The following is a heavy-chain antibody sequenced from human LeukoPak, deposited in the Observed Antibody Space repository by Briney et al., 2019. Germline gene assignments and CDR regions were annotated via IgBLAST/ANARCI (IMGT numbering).Heavy chain of an antibody. CDR3: ARGGYGHGFDI. D-gene: IGHD5-12*01. CDR2: VNSDGSET. CDR1: GFTVSSNY. J-gene: IGHJ3*02. Sequence: GGSLRLSCAASGFTVSSNYMSWVRQAPGKGLEWVSRVNSDGSETIYADSVKGRCTISRDNAKNTVFLQMNSLRVEDTAVYYCARGGYGHGFDIWGQGTMVTVSS. V-gene: IGHV3-74*01.